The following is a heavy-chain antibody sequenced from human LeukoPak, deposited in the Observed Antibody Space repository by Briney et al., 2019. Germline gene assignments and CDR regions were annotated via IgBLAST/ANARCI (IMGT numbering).Heavy chain of an antibody. CDR1: GYTFTSYG. Sequence: ASVKVSCKASGYTFTSYGISWVRQAPGQGLEWMRWISAYNGNTNYAQKLQGRVTMTTDTSTSTAYMELRSLRSDDTAVYYCARAPGYYDSSGYYQFDYWGQGTLVTVSS. CDR2: ISAYNGNT. CDR3: ARAPGYYDSSGYYQFDY. D-gene: IGHD3-22*01. V-gene: IGHV1-18*01. J-gene: IGHJ4*02.